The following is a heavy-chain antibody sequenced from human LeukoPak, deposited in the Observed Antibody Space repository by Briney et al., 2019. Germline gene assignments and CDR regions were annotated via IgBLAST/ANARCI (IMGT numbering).Heavy chain of an antibody. CDR1: GFTFSDYG. J-gene: IGHJ4*02. D-gene: IGHD4-11*01. Sequence: GGSLRLSCAASGFTFSDYGIHWVRQAPGKGLEWVAVIWFDEIEKYYADSVEGRFTTSRDNSKNMLYLQMDSLRAEDTAVYYCARAGAAVRTYFDYWGQGTLVTVSS. CDR3: ARAGAAVRTYFDY. CDR2: IWFDEIEK. V-gene: IGHV3-33*01.